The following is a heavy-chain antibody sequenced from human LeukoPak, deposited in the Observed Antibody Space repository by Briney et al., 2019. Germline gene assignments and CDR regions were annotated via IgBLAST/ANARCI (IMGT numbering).Heavy chain of an antibody. CDR1: GFTFSSYA. Sequence: GGSLRLSCAASGFTFSSYAMSWVRQAPGKGLEWVSAISGSGGSTYYADSVKGRFTISRDNSRNTLYLQMNSLRAEDTAVYYCAKDTSRFGESDDAFDIWGQGTMVTVSS. J-gene: IGHJ3*02. D-gene: IGHD3-10*01. CDR2: ISGSGGST. V-gene: IGHV3-23*01. CDR3: AKDTSRFGESDDAFDI.